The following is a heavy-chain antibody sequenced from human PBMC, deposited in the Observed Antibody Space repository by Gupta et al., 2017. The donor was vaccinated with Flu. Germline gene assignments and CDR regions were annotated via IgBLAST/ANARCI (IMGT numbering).Heavy chain of an antibody. CDR1: GFTFSSDW. J-gene: IGHJ4*02. V-gene: IGHV3-7*01. CDR2: IKEDGSEK. D-gene: IGHD2-2*01. Sequence: EVQLVESGGGLVQPGGSLRLSCAASGFTFSSDWMNWVRQTPGKGLEWVATIKEDGSEKYYVDSVKGRFTISRDNAENSLYLQMNSLRAEDTAIYYCARGTRSPGLDYWGQGTLVTVSS. CDR3: ARGTRSPGLDY.